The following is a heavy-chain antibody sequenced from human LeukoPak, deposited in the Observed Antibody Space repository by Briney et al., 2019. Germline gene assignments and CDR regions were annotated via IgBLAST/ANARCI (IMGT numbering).Heavy chain of an antibody. Sequence: GGSLRLSCAASGFTFSSYAMSWVRQAPGKGLEWVSAISGSGGSTYYADSVKGRFTIPRDNSKNTLYLQMNSLRAEDTAAYYCAKGGTANYFDYWGQGTLVTVSS. CDR1: GFTFSSYA. D-gene: IGHD1-7*01. J-gene: IGHJ4*02. V-gene: IGHV3-23*01. CDR3: AKGGTANYFDY. CDR2: ISGSGGST.